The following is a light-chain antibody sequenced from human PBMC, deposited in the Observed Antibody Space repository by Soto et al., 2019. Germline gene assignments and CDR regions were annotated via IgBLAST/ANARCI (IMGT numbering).Light chain of an antibody. CDR1: QGISSY. J-gene: IGKJ1*01. V-gene: IGKV1-8*01. CDR3: QQYYSYPPT. CDR2: AAS. Sequence: IRIPQSPSSLSASTGDRFTIPCRASQGISSYLAWYQQKPGKAPKLLIYAASTLQSGVPSRFSGSGSGTDFTLTISCLQSEDFATYYCQQYYSYPPTVGQGAKVDIK.